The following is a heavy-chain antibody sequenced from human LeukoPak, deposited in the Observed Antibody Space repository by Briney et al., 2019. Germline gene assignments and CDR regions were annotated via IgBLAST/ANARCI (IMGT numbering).Heavy chain of an antibody. V-gene: IGHV3-21*01. Sequence: GGSLRLSCAASGFTFSDYSMNWVRQAPGKGLEWVSSISRRSRHVYYAGSVKGRFTISRDDARNSLYLQMNSLRAEHMALYFCVRDLLGSGSTTAYLYHWGQGTLVTVSS. CDR1: GFTFSDYS. CDR3: VRDLLGSGSTTAYLYH. D-gene: IGHD3-10*01. CDR2: ISRRSRHV. J-gene: IGHJ1*01.